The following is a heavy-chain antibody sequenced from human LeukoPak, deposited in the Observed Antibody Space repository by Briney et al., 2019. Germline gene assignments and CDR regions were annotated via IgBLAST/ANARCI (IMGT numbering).Heavy chain of an antibody. CDR2: ISGSGSVT. V-gene: IGHV3-11*06. CDR1: GFTFSDYY. D-gene: IGHD6-19*01. Sequence: PGGSLRLSCAISGFTFSDYYMTWIRQAPGKGPEWVSYISGSGSVTNYAASVMGRFTISRDNAKNTLYLQMNSLRAEDTAVYYCARVIYSGWEGELSDWGQGTLVTVSS. J-gene: IGHJ4*02. CDR3: ARVIYSGWEGELSD.